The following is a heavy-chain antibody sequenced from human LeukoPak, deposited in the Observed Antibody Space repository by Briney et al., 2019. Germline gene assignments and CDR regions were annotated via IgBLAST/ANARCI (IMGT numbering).Heavy chain of an antibody. V-gene: IGHV1-2*02. CDR2: INPNSGGT. D-gene: IGHD2-21*02. CDR1: GYTFIGFY. CDR3: ARGTYCGGDCIGN. J-gene: IGHJ4*02. Sequence: ASVKVSCKASGYTFIGFYLHWVRQAPGHGLEWMGWINPNSGGTNYAQKFQGRVTMTRDTSISTAYMELSRLRSDDTAVYYCARGTYCGGDCIGNWGQGTLVIVSS.